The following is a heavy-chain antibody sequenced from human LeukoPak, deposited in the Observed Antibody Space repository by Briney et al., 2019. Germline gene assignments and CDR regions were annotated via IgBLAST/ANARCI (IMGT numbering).Heavy chain of an antibody. D-gene: IGHD1-26*01. CDR1: GFTFDDYA. Sequence: GRSLRLSCAASGFTFDDYAMHWVRQAPGKGLEWVSGISWNSGSIGYADSVKGRFTISRDNAKNSLYLQMNSLRAEDTALYYCAKDCYSGSYLDYYYYGMGVWGQGTTVTVSS. CDR2: ISWNSGSI. CDR3: AKDCYSGSYLDYYYYGMGV. V-gene: IGHV3-9*01. J-gene: IGHJ6*02.